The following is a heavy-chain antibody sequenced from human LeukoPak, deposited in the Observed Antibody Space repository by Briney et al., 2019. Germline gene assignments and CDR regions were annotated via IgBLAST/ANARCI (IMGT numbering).Heavy chain of an antibody. J-gene: IGHJ4*02. CDR2: ISGGGDIT. D-gene: IGHD2-21*02. CDR1: GFNFSNHA. V-gene: IGHV3-23*01. Sequence: PGGSLRLSCAASGFNFSNHAMSWVRQTPGKGLEWVSAISGGGDITYYADSVKGRFTISRDNSKDTLFLQMHSLRPGDTAVYYCVREDTPATANYWGQGTLVIVSS. CDR3: VREDTPATANY.